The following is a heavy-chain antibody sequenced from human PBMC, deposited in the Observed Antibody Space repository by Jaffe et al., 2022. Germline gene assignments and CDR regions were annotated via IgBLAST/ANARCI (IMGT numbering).Heavy chain of an antibody. CDR1: GYTFSGYY. V-gene: IGHV1-2*06. CDR2: INPNSGGT. J-gene: IGHJ4*02. Sequence: QVQLVQSGAEVKKPGASVKVSCKASGYTFSGYYMHWVRQAPGQGLEWMGRINPNSGGTDYAQKFQGRVTMTRDASISTAYMELSRLGSDDTAVYYCARSSGSSPPDYWGQGTLVTVSS. CDR3: ARSSGSSPPDY.